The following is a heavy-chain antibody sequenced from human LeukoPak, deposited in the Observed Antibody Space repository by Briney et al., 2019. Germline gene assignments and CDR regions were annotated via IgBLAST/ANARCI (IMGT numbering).Heavy chain of an antibody. V-gene: IGHV3-7*05. Sequence: PGGSLRLSCAASGFIFDNFWMSWVRQAPGKGLEWVANIKQDGSEIYYVDSVKGRFTISRDNAKKLLYLQMNSLRAGDTALYYCARDMSFSTSDWYGELDNWGQGTLVTVSS. CDR2: IKQDGSEI. J-gene: IGHJ4*02. CDR3: ARDMSFSTSDWYGELDN. CDR1: GFIFDNFW. D-gene: IGHD6-19*01.